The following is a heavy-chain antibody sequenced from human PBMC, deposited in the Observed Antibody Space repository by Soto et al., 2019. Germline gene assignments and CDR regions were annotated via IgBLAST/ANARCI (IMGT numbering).Heavy chain of an antibody. CDR3: AIGGAAAARGWFDP. CDR1: GGSITSYY. V-gene: IGHV4-59*01. J-gene: IGHJ5*02. CDR2: IYYSGST. Sequence: QVQLQETGPGRVKPSETLSLTCTVCGGSITSYYWSWIRQPPGKGLEWIGYIYYSGSTNYNPSLKSRVTISVDTSKNRFSLRLSSVTAADTAVYYCAIGGAAAARGWFDPWGQGTLVTVSS. D-gene: IGHD6-13*01.